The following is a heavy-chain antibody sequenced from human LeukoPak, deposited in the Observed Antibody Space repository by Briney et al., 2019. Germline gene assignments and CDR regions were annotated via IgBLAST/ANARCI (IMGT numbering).Heavy chain of an antibody. CDR1: GYSISSGYY. V-gene: IGHV4-38-2*01. CDR2: IYHSGSI. Sequence: SETLSLTCAVSGYSISSGYYWGWIRQPPGKGLEWIGSIYHSGSIYYNPSLKNRVTISVDTSKNQFSLKLSSVTAADTAVYCCARGYYDSSGYYCNYFDCWGGALVAV. CDR3: ARGYYDSSGYYCNYFDC. D-gene: IGHD3-22*01. J-gene: IGHJ4*03.